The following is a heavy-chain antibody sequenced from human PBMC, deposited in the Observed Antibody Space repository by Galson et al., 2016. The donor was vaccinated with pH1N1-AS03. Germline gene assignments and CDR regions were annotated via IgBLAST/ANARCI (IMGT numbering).Heavy chain of an antibody. V-gene: IGHV3-64*01. CDR2: ISGNGVST. J-gene: IGHJ4*02. CDR1: GFTFSSYA. CDR3: ARGPVSYSNYWFPPPDY. Sequence: SCAAAGFTFSSYAMYWVRQAPGKGLEYVSAISGNGVSTYYANSVKGRFTISKDNSKNTLYLQMGSLRAEDMAVYYCARGPVSYSNYWFPPPDYWGQGTLVTVSS. D-gene: IGHD6-13*01.